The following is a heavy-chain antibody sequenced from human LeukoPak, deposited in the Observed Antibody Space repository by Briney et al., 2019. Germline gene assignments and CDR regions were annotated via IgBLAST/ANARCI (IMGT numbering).Heavy chain of an antibody. V-gene: IGHV3-74*01. CDR2: INTDGSST. D-gene: IGHD3-9*01. CDR1: GFTFSSYW. CDR3: ARNTRYDILTGYRRPFDY. J-gene: IGHJ4*02. Sequence: GGSLRLSCAASGFTFSSYWMHWVRQAPGKGLVWVSRINTDGSSTSYADSVKGRFTISRDNAKNTLYLQMNSLRAEDTAVYYCARNTRYDILTGYRRPFDYWGQGTLVTVSS.